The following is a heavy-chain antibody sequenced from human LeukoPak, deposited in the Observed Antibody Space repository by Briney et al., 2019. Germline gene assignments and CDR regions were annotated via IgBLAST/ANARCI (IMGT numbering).Heavy chain of an antibody. D-gene: IGHD3-3*01. V-gene: IGHV3-23*01. CDR3: AKLLRSGYYYFDY. Sequence: GGSLRLSCAASGFTFSSYAMSWVRQAPGKGLEWVSAISGSGGSTYYADSVKGRFTISRDNSKNTLYLQMNRLRAEDTAVYYCAKLLRSGYYYFDYWGQGTLVTVSS. CDR1: GFTFSSYA. J-gene: IGHJ4*02. CDR2: ISGSGGST.